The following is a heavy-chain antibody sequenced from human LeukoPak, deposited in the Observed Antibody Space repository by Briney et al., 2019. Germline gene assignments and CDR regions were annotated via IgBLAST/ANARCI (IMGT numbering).Heavy chain of an antibody. CDR1: GFTFSSYW. V-gene: IGHV3-30*18. D-gene: IGHD3-10*01. CDR2: RSYDGSNK. CDR3: AKGMAPYGSGSLFDY. J-gene: IGHJ4*02. Sequence: GGSLRLSCAASGFTFSSYWMHWVRQAPGKGLEWVAVRSYDGSNKYYADSVKGRFTISRDNSKNTLYLQMNSLRAEDTAVYYCAKGMAPYGSGSLFDYWGQGTLVTVSS.